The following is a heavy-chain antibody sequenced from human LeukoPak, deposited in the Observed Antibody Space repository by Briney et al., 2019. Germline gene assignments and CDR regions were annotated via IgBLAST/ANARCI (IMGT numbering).Heavy chain of an antibody. CDR1: GGSISSSS. J-gene: IGHJ4*02. V-gene: IGHV3-30*18. CDR3: AKDTPFDY. CDR2: ISYDGSNK. Sequence: PSETLSLTCTVSGGSISSSSYYWGWIRQPPGKGLEWVAVISYDGSNKYFADSVKGRFTISRDNSKNTLYLQMNSLRAEDTAVYYCAKDTPFDYWGQGTLVTVSS.